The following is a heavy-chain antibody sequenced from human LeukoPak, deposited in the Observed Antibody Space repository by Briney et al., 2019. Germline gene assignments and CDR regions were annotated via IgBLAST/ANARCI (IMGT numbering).Heavy chain of an antibody. J-gene: IGHJ4*02. CDR2: INSDGSST. Sequence: GGSLRLSCAASGFTLSSYWMHWVRQAPGKGLVWVSRINSDGSSTNDADSVKGRFTISRDDAKNTLYLQMNSLRAEDTAVYYCAAYYYDSSGYEKFDYWGQGTLVTVSS. CDR1: GFTLSSYW. CDR3: AAYYYDSSGYEKFDY. V-gene: IGHV3-74*01. D-gene: IGHD3-22*01.